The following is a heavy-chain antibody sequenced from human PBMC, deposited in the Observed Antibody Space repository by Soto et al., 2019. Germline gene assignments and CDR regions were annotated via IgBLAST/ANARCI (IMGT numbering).Heavy chain of an antibody. CDR1: GFTFSSYS. J-gene: IGHJ3*02. CDR3: ARDLLGYCSGGSCYQVAFDI. CDR2: ISSSSSYI. Sequence: PGGSLRLSCAASGFTFSSYSMNWVRQAPGKGLEWVSSISSSSSYIYYADSVKGRFTISRDNAKNSLYLQMNSLRAEDTAVYYCARDLLGYCSGGSCYQVAFDIWGQGTMVTVSS. D-gene: IGHD2-15*01. V-gene: IGHV3-21*01.